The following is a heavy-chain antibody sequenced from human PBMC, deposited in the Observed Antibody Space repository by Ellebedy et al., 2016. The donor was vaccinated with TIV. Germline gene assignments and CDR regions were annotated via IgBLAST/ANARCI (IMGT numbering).Heavy chain of an antibody. J-gene: IGHJ4*02. V-gene: IGHV3-23*01. Sequence: GESLKISCAASGFTFSTNDISWVRQAPGKGLEWVSGIVGSGGSRYADSVKGRFTVSRDNSKSTLDLQMSSLRAEDTAVYYCAKDRTPGDGYWVFDFWGQGTLVTVSS. D-gene: IGHD5-18*01. CDR1: GFTFSTND. CDR2: IVGSGGSR. CDR3: AKDRTPGDGYWVFDF.